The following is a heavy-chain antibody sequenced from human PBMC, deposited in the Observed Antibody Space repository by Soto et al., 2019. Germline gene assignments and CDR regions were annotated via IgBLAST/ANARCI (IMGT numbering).Heavy chain of an antibody. Sequence: QAQLVQSGPEVKKPGASVKVSCKSSGYNFISHGITWVRQAPGQGLEWMAWISTYNGETKYAENFQGRVTMTTHTSTGPAYMELRSLRSDDTAVYYCTRPTYDSTAYSFDTWGQGTLVTVSS. J-gene: IGHJ4*02. CDR3: TRPTYDSTAYSFDT. D-gene: IGHD3-22*01. CDR2: ISTYNGET. V-gene: IGHV1-18*01. CDR1: GYNFISHG.